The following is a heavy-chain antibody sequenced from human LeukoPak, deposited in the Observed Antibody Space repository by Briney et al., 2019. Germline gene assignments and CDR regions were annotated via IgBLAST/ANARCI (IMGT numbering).Heavy chain of an antibody. Sequence: LGGSLRLSCSTSGFTFGDYAMSWVRQAPGKGLEWVGFIQAKAYGGATKYAASVNGRFSISRDDSQSIANLQMNDLKTEDTAVYYCTRAPHPRCSSSGCYLDYWGQGTLVTVSS. CDR2: IQAKAYGGAT. CDR1: GFTFGDYA. V-gene: IGHV3-49*04. J-gene: IGHJ4*02. CDR3: TRAPHPRCSSSGCYLDY. D-gene: IGHD2-2*01.